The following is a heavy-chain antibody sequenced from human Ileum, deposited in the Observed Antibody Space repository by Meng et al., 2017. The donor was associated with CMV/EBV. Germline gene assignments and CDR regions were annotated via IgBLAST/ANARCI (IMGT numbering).Heavy chain of an antibody. CDR3: ARGSSQVWELLHY. CDR1: GGSFSSYH. D-gene: IGHD1-26*01. CDR2: VNRSGST. Sequence: LQQWVPSLFKPSVTLSLTCAVYGGSFSSYHWTWIRQPPGKGLEWIGEVNRSGSTNYNPSLKSRLIISLDTSTNQFSLKLNSVTAADTAIYYCARGSSQVWELLHYWGQGTLVTVSS. J-gene: IGHJ4*02. V-gene: IGHV4-34*01.